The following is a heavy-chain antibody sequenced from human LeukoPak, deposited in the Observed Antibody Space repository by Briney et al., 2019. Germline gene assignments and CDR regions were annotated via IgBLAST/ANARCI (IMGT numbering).Heavy chain of an antibody. D-gene: IGHD2-2*01. CDR2: ISGSGGST. CDR3: ARGLVVPAAMRRYYYYYYMDV. CDR1: GLTFSSYG. Sequence: PGGSLRLSCAASGLTFSSYGMSWVRQAPGKGLEWVSAISGSGGSTYYADSVKGRFTISRDNSKNTLYLQMNSLRAEDTAVYYCARGLVVPAAMRRYYYYYYMDVWGKGTTVTISS. V-gene: IGHV3-23*01. J-gene: IGHJ6*03.